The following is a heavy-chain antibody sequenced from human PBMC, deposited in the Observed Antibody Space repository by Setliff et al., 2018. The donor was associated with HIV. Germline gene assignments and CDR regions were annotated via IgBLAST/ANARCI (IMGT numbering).Heavy chain of an antibody. V-gene: IGHV1-18*01. D-gene: IGHD5-12*01. J-gene: IGHJ4*02. Sequence: ASVKVSCKPSGYTFTTYGLSWVRQAPGQGLEWMGWISTYSDETSSSQNLQGRLTMTTDTSTGTAYMELSSLRSEDTAVYYCARDQALEMATKWGQGTLVTVSS. CDR3: ARDQALEMATK. CDR2: ISTYSDET. CDR1: GYTFTTYG.